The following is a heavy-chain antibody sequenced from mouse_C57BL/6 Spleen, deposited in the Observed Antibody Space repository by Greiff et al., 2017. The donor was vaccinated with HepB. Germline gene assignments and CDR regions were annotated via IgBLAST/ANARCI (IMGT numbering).Heavy chain of an antibody. V-gene: IGHV5-4*01. D-gene: IGHD2-3*01. CDR2: ISDGGSYT. CDR3: ARDDGTRFAY. Sequence: EVKLQESGGGLVKPGGSLKLSCAASGFTFSSYAMSWVRQTPEKRLEWVATISDGGSYTYYPDNVKGRFTISRDNAKNNLYLQMSHLKSEDTAMYYCARDDGTRFAYWGQGTLVTVSA. CDR1: GFTFSSYA. J-gene: IGHJ3*01.